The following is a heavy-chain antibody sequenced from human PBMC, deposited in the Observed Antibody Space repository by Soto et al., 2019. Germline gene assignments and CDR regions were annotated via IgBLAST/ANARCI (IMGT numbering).Heavy chain of an antibody. Sequence: EVQLLESGGGLVQPGGSLRLSCAASGYLFSSYAMTWVRQAPGKGLEWVSAISESGGNTFYADSAKGRFTISRDNSKNTLYLQVNSLRAEDTALYYCAKGATRYYASGSYAFDVWGQGTMVTVSS. V-gene: IGHV3-23*01. CDR2: ISESGGNT. CDR1: GYLFSSYA. CDR3: AKGATRYYASGSYAFDV. J-gene: IGHJ3*01. D-gene: IGHD3-10*01.